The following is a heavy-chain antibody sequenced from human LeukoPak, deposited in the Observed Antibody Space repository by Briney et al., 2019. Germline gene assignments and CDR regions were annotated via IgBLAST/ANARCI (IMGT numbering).Heavy chain of an antibody. V-gene: IGHV4-34*01. CDR1: GESSFSSYY. D-gene: IGHD3-22*01. Sequence: SETLSLTCAVYGESSFSSYYWSWVRQTPGGALEWIGEINHSGYTNYNPSLKSRVTLSIDTSKNQFSLRLNSVTAADTAVYYCSRQVVGNDYWGQGTLVTVSS. CDR3: SRQVVGNDY. CDR2: INHSGYT. J-gene: IGHJ4*02.